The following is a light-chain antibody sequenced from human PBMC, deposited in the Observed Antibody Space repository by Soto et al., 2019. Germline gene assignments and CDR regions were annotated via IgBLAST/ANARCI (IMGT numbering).Light chain of an antibody. CDR1: QSVGSD. CDR3: QQYDNWPPT. J-gene: IGKJ5*01. V-gene: IGKV3D-15*01. CDR2: DIF. Sequence: EIVMPQSTTPLSVSPGERPTHSCMASQSVGSDLAWYQQKPGQAPRLVIYDIFTRATGVPTRISGSGSGTEFTLTINSLQSEDFVVYYCQQYDNWPPTFGQGTRLEI.